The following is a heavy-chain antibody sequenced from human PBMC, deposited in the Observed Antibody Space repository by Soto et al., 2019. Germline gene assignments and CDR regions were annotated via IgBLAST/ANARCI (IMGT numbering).Heavy chain of an antibody. CDR3: ARDPDYGDYWGYFFDS. CDR1: GYTFAAYY. J-gene: IGHJ4*02. CDR2: INPTSGGT. D-gene: IGHD4-17*01. Sequence: QVQLVQSGAEVKKPGASVKVSCKTSGYTFAAYYIHWIRQAPGQGLEWMGWINPTSGGTVYAQNFQDRVTMTRDTSISTAYMELRRLNSDDTAVNYCARDPDYGDYWGYFFDSWGQGTPVTVSS. V-gene: IGHV1-2*02.